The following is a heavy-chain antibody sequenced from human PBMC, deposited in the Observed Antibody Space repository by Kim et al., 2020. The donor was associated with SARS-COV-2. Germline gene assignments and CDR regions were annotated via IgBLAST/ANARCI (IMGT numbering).Heavy chain of an antibody. CDR3: ARDGGYSGFGYFQH. D-gene: IGHD5-12*01. J-gene: IGHJ1*01. Sequence: GGSLRLSCAASGFTFSSYCRGRIGKATGKVLEWVAVICYACINKYYADSVKGRCTLSRDNSKNTLYLQMNSLRAEDTAVYYCARDGGYSGFGYFQHWGQGTLVTVSS. V-gene: IGHV3-33*01. CDR1: GFTFSSYC. CDR2: ICYACINK.